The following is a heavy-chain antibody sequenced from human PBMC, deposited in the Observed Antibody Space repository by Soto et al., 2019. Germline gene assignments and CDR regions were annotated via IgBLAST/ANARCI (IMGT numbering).Heavy chain of an antibody. D-gene: IGHD6-25*01. CDR1: GYTFTNYW. CDR3: ARQQRCLVGNPLGNFDN. J-gene: IGHJ4*02. V-gene: IGHV5-51*01. Sequence: EVQLVQSGAEVKKPGESLKISCQASGYTFTNYWIGWVRQMPGRGLEWMGVIYPGDSDTTYSPSFQGQVTISAAKSIATAYLQWTSLKASDTAMYYCARQQRCLVGNPLGNFDNWGQAILVTVSS. CDR2: IYPGDSDT.